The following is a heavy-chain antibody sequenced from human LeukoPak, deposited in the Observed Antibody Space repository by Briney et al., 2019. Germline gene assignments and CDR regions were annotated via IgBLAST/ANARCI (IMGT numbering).Heavy chain of an antibody. D-gene: IGHD5-18*01. Sequence: ASVKVSCKASGYTFTSYYMHWVRQAPGQGLEWMGIINPSGGSTSYAQKFHGRVTMTRDTSTSTVYMELSSLRSEDTAVYYCARDFGGTAMRPNELNYWGQGTLVTVSS. CDR1: GYTFTSYY. J-gene: IGHJ4*02. CDR2: INPSGGST. CDR3: ARDFGGTAMRPNELNY. V-gene: IGHV1-46*01.